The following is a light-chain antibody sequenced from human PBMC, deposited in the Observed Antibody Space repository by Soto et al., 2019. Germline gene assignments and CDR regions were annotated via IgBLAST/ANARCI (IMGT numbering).Light chain of an antibody. J-gene: IGKJ1*01. CDR1: QGISNY. CDR3: QKYNSALWT. V-gene: IGKV1-27*01. Sequence: DIQMTQSPSSLSASVGDRVTITCRASQGISNYLAWYQQKTGKVPKLLIYAASTFQSGVPSRFSGSGSGTDFTLTISSLQPEDVATYYCQKYNSALWTFGQGTKVEIK. CDR2: AAS.